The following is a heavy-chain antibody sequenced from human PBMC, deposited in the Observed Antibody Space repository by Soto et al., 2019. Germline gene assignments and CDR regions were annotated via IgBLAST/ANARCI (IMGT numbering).Heavy chain of an antibody. Sequence: SETLSLTCTVSGGSISSYYWSWIRQPPGKGLEWIGYIYYSGSTNYNPSLKSRVTISVDTSKNQFSLKLSSVTAADTAVYYCARGRRDFWSGYYFDYWGQGTLVTVSS. CDR1: GGSISSYY. J-gene: IGHJ4*02. CDR2: IYYSGST. D-gene: IGHD3-3*01. V-gene: IGHV4-59*01. CDR3: ARGRRDFWSGYYFDY.